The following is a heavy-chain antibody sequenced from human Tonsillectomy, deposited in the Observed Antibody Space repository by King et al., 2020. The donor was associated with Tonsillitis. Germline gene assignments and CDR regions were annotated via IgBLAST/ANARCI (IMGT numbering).Heavy chain of an antibody. J-gene: IGHJ2*01. Sequence: QLQESGPGLVKPSETLSLSCTVSGGSVSSTSYFWGWIRQPPGKGLEWIGNIYYDGSTYYNPSLKSRVTISVDTSMNQFSLRLSSVTAADTAVYYCARDTWEERVSHYYWYFDRGGRAPL. V-gene: IGHV4-39*01. D-gene: IGHD1-26*01. CDR2: IYYDGST. CDR1: GGSVSSTSYF. CDR3: ARDTWEERVSHYYWYFDR.